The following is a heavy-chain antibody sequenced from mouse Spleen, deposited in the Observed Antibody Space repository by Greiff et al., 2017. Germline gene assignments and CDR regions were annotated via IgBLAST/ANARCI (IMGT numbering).Heavy chain of an antibody. D-gene: IGHD1-1*01. V-gene: IGHV5-15*04. CDR2: ISNLAYSI. CDR1: GFTFSDYG. J-gene: IGHJ3*01. CDR3: ARRDYYGSSSGWFAY. Sequence: EVKLVESGGGLVKPGGSLKLSCAASGFTFSDYGMAWVRQAPGKGPEWVAFISNLAYSIYYADTVTGRFTISRENAKNTLYLEMSSLRSEDTAMYYCARRDYYGSSSGWFAYWGQGTLVTVSA.